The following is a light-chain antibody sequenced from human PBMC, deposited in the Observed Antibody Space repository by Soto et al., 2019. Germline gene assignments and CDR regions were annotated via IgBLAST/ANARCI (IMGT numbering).Light chain of an antibody. J-gene: IGKJ1*01. CDR1: QSVSSY. CDR3: QQRSNWPGT. V-gene: IGKV3-11*01. Sequence: EIVLTQSPATLSLSPGERATLSCRASQSVSSYLAWYQQKPGQAPRLLIYDASNRATGIPARFSGSGSGTDFTLTISSLEPEDVAFYYCQQRSNWPGTFGQGTKVEIK. CDR2: DAS.